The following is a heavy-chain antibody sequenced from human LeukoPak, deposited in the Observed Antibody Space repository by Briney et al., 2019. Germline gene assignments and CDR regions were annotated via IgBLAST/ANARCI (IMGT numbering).Heavy chain of an antibody. CDR1: GFTFSSYA. J-gene: IGHJ4*02. V-gene: IGHV3-23*01. CDR3: AKDKGYCSGGSCLSSGY. Sequence: GGSLRLSCAASGFTFSSYAMSWVRQAPGKGLEWVSAISGSGGSTYYADSVKGRFTISRDNSKNTLYLQMNSLRAEDTAVYYCAKDKGYCSGGSCLSSGYRGQGTLVTVSS. CDR2: ISGSGGST. D-gene: IGHD2-15*01.